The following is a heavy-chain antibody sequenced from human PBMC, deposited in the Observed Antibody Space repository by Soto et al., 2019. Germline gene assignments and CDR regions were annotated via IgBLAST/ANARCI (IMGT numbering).Heavy chain of an antibody. V-gene: IGHV1-18*01. D-gene: IGHD1-26*01. J-gene: IGHJ4*02. CDR1: GYTFTGYG. CDR2: ISAYNGNT. Sequence: ASVKVSCKASGYTFTGYGISWVRQAPGQGLEWMGWISAYNGNTNYAQKLQGRVTMTTDTSTSTAYMELRSLRSDDTAVYYCARDARRWPQLEGDYFDYWGQGTLVTVSS. CDR3: ARDARRWPQLEGDYFDY.